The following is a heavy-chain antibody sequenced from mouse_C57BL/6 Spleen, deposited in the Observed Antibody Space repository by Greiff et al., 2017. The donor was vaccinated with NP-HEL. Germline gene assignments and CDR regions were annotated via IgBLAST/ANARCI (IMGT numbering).Heavy chain of an antibody. J-gene: IGHJ1*03. D-gene: IGHD1-1*01. CDR2: ISDGGSYT. CDR1: GFTFSSYA. V-gene: IGHV5-4*01. Sequence: EVKVVESGGGLVKPGGSLKLSCAASGFTFSSYAMSWVRQTPEKRLEWVATISDGGSYTYYPDNVKGRFTISRDNAKNNLYLQMSHLKSEDTAMYYCAREDYYGSSPRYFDVWGTGTTVTVSS. CDR3: AREDYYGSSPRYFDV.